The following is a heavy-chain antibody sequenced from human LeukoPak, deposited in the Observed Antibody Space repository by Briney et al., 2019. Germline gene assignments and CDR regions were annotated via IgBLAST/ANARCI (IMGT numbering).Heavy chain of an antibody. CDR1: GFTVSTYY. J-gene: IGHJ4*02. CDR2: IYSGGST. CDR3: AREGDGFNSVDY. Sequence: PGGSLRLSCAASGFTVSTYYMGWVRQAPGRGLEWVSVIYSGGSTYFADSVKGRFTISRDNSKNILYLQMNSLRAEDTAVYYCAREGDGFNSVDYWGQGALVTVSS. D-gene: IGHD5-24*01. V-gene: IGHV3-66*01.